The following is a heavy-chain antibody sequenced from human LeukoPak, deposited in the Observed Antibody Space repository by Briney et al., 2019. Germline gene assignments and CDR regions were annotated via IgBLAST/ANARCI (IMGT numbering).Heavy chain of an antibody. CDR1: GFTFSSYA. CDR2: ISYDGSNK. V-gene: IGHV3-30-3*01. Sequence: PGRSLRLSCAASGFTFSSYAMHWVRKAPGKGLEWVAVISYDGSNKYYADSVKGRFTISRDNSKNTLYLQMNSLRAEDTAVYYCARLDYYDSSNFDYWGQGTLVTVSS. CDR3: ARLDYYDSSNFDY. J-gene: IGHJ4*02. D-gene: IGHD3-22*01.